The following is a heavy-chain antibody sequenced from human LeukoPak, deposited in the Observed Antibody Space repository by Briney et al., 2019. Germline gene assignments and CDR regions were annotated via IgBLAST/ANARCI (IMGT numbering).Heavy chain of an antibody. Sequence: ASVKVSCKASGYTFTGYYMHWVRQAPGQGLEWMGWINPNSGGTNYAQKFQGRVTMTRDTSINTAYMELSRLRSDDTAVYYCARDGDIVVVPAAISYYYYYMDVWGKGTTVTVSS. J-gene: IGHJ6*03. CDR2: INPNSGGT. D-gene: IGHD2-2*01. CDR1: GYTFTGYY. V-gene: IGHV1-2*02. CDR3: ARDGDIVVVPAAISYYYYYMDV.